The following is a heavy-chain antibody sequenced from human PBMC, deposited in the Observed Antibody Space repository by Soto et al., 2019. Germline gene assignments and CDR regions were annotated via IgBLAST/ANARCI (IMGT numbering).Heavy chain of an antibody. Sequence: ASVKVSCKASGYTFTSYYMHWVRQAPGQGLEWMGIINPSGGSTSYAQKFQGRVTMTRDTPTSTVYMELSSLRSEDTAVYYCAREGPDTYYYDSSGYYPDYWGQGTLVTVSS. CDR3: AREGPDTYYYDSSGYYPDY. V-gene: IGHV1-46*01. CDR2: INPSGGST. J-gene: IGHJ4*02. D-gene: IGHD3-22*01. CDR1: GYTFTSYY.